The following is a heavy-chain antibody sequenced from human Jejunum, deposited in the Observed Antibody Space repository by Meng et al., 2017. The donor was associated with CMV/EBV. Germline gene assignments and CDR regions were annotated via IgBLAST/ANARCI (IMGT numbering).Heavy chain of an antibody. CDR1: GFSFHTNR. Sequence: SGFSFHTNRMNWLRQAPGKGLEWVANINDDGSETSSVDSVKGRFTISRDNANNSLYLQMDDLRAEDTAVYYCARMGYGFEFFDVWGQGTMVTVSS. CDR3: ARMGYGFEFFDV. V-gene: IGHV3-7*01. J-gene: IGHJ3*01. D-gene: IGHD5-12*01. CDR2: INDDGSET.